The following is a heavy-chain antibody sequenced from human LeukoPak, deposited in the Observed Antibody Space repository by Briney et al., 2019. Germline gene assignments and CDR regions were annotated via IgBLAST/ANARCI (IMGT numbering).Heavy chain of an antibody. CDR1: GGSISSGGYY. Sequence: SETLSLTCTVSGGSISSGGYYWSWIRQHPGKGLEWIGYIYYSGSTYYNPSLKSRVTISVDTSKNQFSLKLSSVTAADTAVSYCARGSLWFGELDYWGQGTLVTVSS. J-gene: IGHJ4*02. CDR3: ARGSLWFGELDY. CDR2: IYYSGST. V-gene: IGHV4-31*03. D-gene: IGHD3-10*01.